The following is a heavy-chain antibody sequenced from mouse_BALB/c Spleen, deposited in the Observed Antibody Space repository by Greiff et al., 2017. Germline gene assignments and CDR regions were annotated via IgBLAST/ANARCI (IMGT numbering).Heavy chain of an antibody. CDR2: IDPENGDT. CDR1: GFNIKDYY. J-gene: IGHJ3*01. D-gene: IGHD4-1*01. V-gene: IGHV14-4*02. CDR3: IHNWDGGAY. Sequence: VQLQQSGAELVKPGASVKLSCTASGFNIKDYYMHWVKQRPEQGLEWIGWIDPENGDTEYAPKFQGKATMTADTSSNTAYLQLSSLTSEDTAVYYCIHNWDGGAYWGQGTLVTVSA.